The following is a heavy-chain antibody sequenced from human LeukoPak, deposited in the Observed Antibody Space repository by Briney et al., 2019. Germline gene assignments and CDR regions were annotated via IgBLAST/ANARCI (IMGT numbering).Heavy chain of an antibody. CDR3: ARGRGNSYGHGGLDY. Sequence: SETLSLTCAVYGESFRGYYWSWIRQPPGKGLEWIGEINHSGSTNYNPSLKSRVTISVDTSKNQFSLKLSSVTAADTAVYYWARGRGNSYGHGGLDYWGQETLVTVSS. V-gene: IGHV4-34*01. D-gene: IGHD5-18*01. CDR1: GESFRGYY. CDR2: INHSGST. J-gene: IGHJ4*02.